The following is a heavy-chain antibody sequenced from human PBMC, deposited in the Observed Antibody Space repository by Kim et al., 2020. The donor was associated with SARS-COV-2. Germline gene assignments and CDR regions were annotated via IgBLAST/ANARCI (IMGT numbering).Heavy chain of an antibody. CDR2: IHSGTST. D-gene: IGHD3-22*01. J-gene: IGHJ6*02. Sequence: GGSLRLSCAASGFSVSSHYMTWVRQAPGKGLEWVSVIHSGTSTYYADSVKGRFTISRDNSKNTVYLQMNRLRAEDTAVYFCARRQNYYDSSGSLYGLDLWGQGPTVTVSS. CDR1: GFSVSSHY. V-gene: IGHV3-53*01. CDR3: ARRQNYYDSSGSLYGLDL.